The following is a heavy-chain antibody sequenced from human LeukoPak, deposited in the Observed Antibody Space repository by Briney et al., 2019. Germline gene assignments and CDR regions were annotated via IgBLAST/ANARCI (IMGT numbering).Heavy chain of an antibody. CDR3: ARHGDYPHFDY. CDR2: INHSGST. D-gene: IGHD4-11*01. J-gene: IGHJ4*02. CDR1: GGSFSGYY. Sequence: SETLSLTCAVYGGSFSGYYWSWIRQPPGKGLEWIGEINHSGSTNYNPSLKSRVTISVDTSKNQFSLKLSSVTAADTAVYYCARHGDYPHFDYWGQGTLVTVSS. V-gene: IGHV4-34*01.